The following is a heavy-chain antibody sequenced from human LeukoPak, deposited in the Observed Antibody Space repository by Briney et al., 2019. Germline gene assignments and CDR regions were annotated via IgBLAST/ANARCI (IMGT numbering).Heavy chain of an antibody. Sequence: SVKVSCKASGGTFSSYAISWVRQAPGQGLEWMGRIIPILGIANYAQKFQGRVTITADKSTSTAYMELSSLRSEDTAVYYCARTHGSGYYVWFDPWGQGTLVTVSS. J-gene: IGHJ5*02. V-gene: IGHV1-69*04. CDR2: IIPILGIA. D-gene: IGHD3-22*01. CDR3: ARTHGSGYYVWFDP. CDR1: GGTFSSYA.